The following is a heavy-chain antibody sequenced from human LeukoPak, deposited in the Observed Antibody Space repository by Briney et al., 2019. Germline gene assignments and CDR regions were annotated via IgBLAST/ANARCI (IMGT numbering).Heavy chain of an antibody. V-gene: IGHV3-21*01. CDR1: GFTFSSYT. J-gene: IGHJ4*02. D-gene: IGHD2-2*01. Sequence: PGGSLRLSCAASGFTFSSYTMNWVRQAPGKGLEWVSSISTSSSYIYYADSVKGRFTISRDNAKNSLYLQMNSLRAEDTAVYYCARSGTSNSPFDYWGQGTLVTVSS. CDR3: ARSGTSNSPFDY. CDR2: ISTSSSYI.